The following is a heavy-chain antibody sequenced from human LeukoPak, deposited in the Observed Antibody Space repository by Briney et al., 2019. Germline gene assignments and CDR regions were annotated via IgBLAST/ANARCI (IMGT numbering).Heavy chain of an antibody. Sequence: SVKVSCKASGGTFISYAISWVRQAPGQGLEWMGRIVPILGIANYAQKFQGRVTITADKSTSTAYMELSSLRSEDTAVYYCARDNYYGSGKIWFDPWGQGTLVTVSS. J-gene: IGHJ5*02. CDR1: GGTFISYA. CDR3: ARDNYYGSGKIWFDP. D-gene: IGHD3-10*01. V-gene: IGHV1-69*04. CDR2: IVPILGIA.